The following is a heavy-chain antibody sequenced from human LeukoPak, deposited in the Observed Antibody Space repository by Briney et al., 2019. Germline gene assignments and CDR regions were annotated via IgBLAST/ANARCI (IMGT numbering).Heavy chain of an antibody. J-gene: IGHJ3*02. D-gene: IGHD3-22*01. V-gene: IGHV4-59*01. Sequence: SETLSLTCTVSGGSISTYYWSWIRQPPGKGLEWIRYMYYSGSTNYNPSLKSRVTISVDTSKNQFSLKLSSVTAADTAVYYCARYPSYYYDSSGYSRKDAFDIWGQGTMVTVSS. CDR3: ARYPSYYYDSSGYSRKDAFDI. CDR1: GGSISTYY. CDR2: MYYSGST.